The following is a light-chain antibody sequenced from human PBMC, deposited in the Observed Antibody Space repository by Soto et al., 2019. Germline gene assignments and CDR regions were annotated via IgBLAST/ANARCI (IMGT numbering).Light chain of an antibody. CDR3: QSYDTSLSGPVV. CDR2: DNN. Sequence: QSVLTQPPSVSGAPGQRVTISCTGTRSNIGAGYDVHWYQQLPGRAPKLLISDNNKRPSGVPDRFSVSKSGASASLAITGLQPEDEADYYCQSYDTSLSGPVVFGGGTKLTVL. J-gene: IGLJ2*01. CDR1: RSNIGAGYD. V-gene: IGLV1-40*01.